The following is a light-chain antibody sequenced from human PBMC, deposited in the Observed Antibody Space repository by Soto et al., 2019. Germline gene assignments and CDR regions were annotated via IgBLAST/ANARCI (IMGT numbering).Light chain of an antibody. J-gene: IGKJ1*01. CDR3: QQYGSSPRT. V-gene: IGKV3-20*01. CDR1: QSISNSY. Sequence: EIVLTQSPGTLSLSQGERATLSCRASQSISNSYLAWYQQKPGQAPRLLIYGASSRATGIPDRFSGSGSVTDFTLTISRLEPEDFAVYFCQQYGSSPRTFGQGTKVDIK. CDR2: GAS.